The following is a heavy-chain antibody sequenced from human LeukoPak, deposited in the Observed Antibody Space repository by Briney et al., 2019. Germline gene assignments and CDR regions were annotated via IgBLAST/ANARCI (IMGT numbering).Heavy chain of an antibody. D-gene: IGHD4-11*01. CDR1: GGSFSGYY. Sequence: SETLSLTCAVYGGSFSGYYWSWIRQPPGKGLEWIGEINHSGSTNYNPSHKSRATISVDTSKNQFSLKLSSVTAADTAVYYCARGRTTVTTFSYYYYYMDVWGKGTTVTVSS. V-gene: IGHV4-34*01. J-gene: IGHJ6*03. CDR3: ARGRTTVTTFSYYYYYMDV. CDR2: INHSGST.